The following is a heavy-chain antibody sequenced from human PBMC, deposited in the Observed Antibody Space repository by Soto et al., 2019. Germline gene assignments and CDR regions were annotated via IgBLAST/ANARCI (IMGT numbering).Heavy chain of an antibody. Sequence: WGSLRLSCAASGFTFSRYGMHCVRQAPCEGLEWVALIWFDVTNYRQADSVRGRFSISRDNSKNTLYLQMDSLRAGDTGVYYCARGFTMGATYSGPSFYSMDVWGQGTTVTVSS. CDR2: IWFDVTNY. CDR3: ARGFTMGATYSGPSFYSMDV. J-gene: IGHJ6*02. V-gene: IGHV3-33*01. D-gene: IGHD1-26*01. CDR1: GFTFSRYG.